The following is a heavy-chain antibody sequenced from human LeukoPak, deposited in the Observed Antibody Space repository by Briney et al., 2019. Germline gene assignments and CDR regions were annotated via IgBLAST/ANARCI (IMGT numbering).Heavy chain of an antibody. CDR1: GFTVSSNY. Sequence: GGSLRLSCAASGFTVSSNYMSWVRQAPGKGLEWVSVIYSGGSTYYADSVKGRFTISRDNSKNSLYLQMNSLRAEDTAVYYCARDALSYYYDSSGYRGDYWGQGTLVTVSS. D-gene: IGHD3-22*01. CDR3: ARDALSYYYDSSGYRGDY. CDR2: IYSGGST. V-gene: IGHV3-53*01. J-gene: IGHJ4*02.